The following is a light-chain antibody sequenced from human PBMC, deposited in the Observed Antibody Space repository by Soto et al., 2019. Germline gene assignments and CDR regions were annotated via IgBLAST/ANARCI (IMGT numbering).Light chain of an antibody. CDR2: AAS. J-gene: IGKJ1*01. V-gene: IGKV1-39*01. Sequence: DIQMTQSPSSLSASVVDRATITCRASQSISNYLNWYQQKPGKAPKLLICAASSLQSGVPSRFSGSGSGTDFTLTISSLQPEDFATYYCQQSYSTPWTFGQGTKVDI. CDR1: QSISNY. CDR3: QQSYSTPWT.